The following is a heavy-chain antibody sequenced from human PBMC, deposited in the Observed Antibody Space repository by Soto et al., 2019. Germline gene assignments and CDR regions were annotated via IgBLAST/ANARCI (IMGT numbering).Heavy chain of an antibody. CDR1: GFPFSSYW. CDR2: ISGDGVTT. D-gene: IGHD3-9*01. J-gene: IGHJ4*02. Sequence: EVQLVESGGDLVQRGGSLRLSCAASGFPFSSYWMHWVRHPPGKGLDWVAGISGDGVTTYYPDSVMGRFTVSRDNAKNTLSLQISGLRAEDTAVYYCAREYYGLLTGYYTDYWGQGTLVSVSS. CDR3: AREYYGLLTGYYTDY. V-gene: IGHV3-74*01.